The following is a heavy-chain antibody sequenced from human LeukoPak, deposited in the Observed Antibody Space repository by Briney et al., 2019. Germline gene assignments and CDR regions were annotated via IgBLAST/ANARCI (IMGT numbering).Heavy chain of an antibody. CDR2: INPNSGGT. Sequence: ASVKVSCKASGYTFTGYYMHWVRQAPGQGLEWMGWINPNSGGTNYAQKFQGRVTMTRDTSMSTAYMELSSLRSDDTAVYHRARDLEGIVVAPASMGYWGQGTLVTVSS. CDR3: ARDLEGIVVAPASMGY. CDR1: GYTFTGYY. J-gene: IGHJ4*02. V-gene: IGHV1-2*02. D-gene: IGHD2-2*01.